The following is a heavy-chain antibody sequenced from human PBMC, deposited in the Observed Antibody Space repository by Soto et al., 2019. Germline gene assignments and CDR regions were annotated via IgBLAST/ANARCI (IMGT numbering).Heavy chain of an antibody. D-gene: IGHD2-2*02. Sequence: QVQLVQSGAEVKKPGSSVKVSCKVSGDTFSSSGISWVRQAPGQGLEWMGGIIPMYGTANYSQKFQGRVTITADEPTTAAYMELSSMRSEDTAVYLCVRDPGYCTSRSCYRDDYYYGMDVWGQGTTVTVAS. J-gene: IGHJ6*02. CDR1: GDTFSSSG. CDR2: IIPMYGTA. CDR3: VRDPGYCTSRSCYRDDYYYGMDV. V-gene: IGHV1-69*01.